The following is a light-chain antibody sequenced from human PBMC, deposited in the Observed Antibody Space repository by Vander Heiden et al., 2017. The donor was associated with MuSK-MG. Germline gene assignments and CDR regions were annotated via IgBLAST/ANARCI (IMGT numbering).Light chain of an antibody. Sequence: SYVLTQPPSVSGAPGQPARFTCGATNIGDKSVHWYQQKPGQAPVLVVYDDTDRPSGIPARFSGSNSGNTATLTISRVEAGDAADYYCQVWQSSSDHPAVFGGGTKLTVL. V-gene: IGLV3-21*02. J-gene: IGLJ2*01. CDR2: DDT. CDR1: NIGDKS. CDR3: QVWQSSSDHPAV.